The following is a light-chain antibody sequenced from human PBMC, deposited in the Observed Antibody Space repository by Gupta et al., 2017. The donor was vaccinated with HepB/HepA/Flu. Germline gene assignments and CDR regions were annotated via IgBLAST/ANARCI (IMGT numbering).Light chain of an antibody. CDR2: GNS. V-gene: IGLV1-40*01. Sequence: QSVLTQPPSVSVAPGRRVTISCTGSSSNIGAGYDVHWYQQLPGTAPNLLIYGNSNRPSGVPDRFSGSKSGTSAALAITGLQAEDEADYYCQSYDSSLSALYVFGTGTKVTVL. J-gene: IGLJ1*01. CDR1: SSNIGAGYD. CDR3: QSYDSSLSALYV.